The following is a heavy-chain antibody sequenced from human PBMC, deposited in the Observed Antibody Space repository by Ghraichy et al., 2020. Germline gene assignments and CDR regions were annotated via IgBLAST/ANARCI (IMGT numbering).Heavy chain of an antibody. D-gene: IGHD2-21*01. J-gene: IGHJ3*01. CDR3: ANSAYCGGDCYSGPWAFEV. CDR2: ISAAGDIT. CDR1: GFMFSNYA. Sequence: GDSLNISCAASGFMFSNYAMNWVRQSPGKGLEWVSTISAAGDITSYADSVKGRISITRDNSKNTLYLQINTLRTEDTAVYYCANSAYCGGDCYSGPWAFEVWGQGTMVTVSS. V-gene: IGHV3-23*01.